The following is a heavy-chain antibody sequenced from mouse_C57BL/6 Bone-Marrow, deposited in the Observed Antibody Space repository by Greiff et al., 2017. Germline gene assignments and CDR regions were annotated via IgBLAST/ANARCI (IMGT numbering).Heavy chain of an antibody. CDR1: GYTFTNYW. CDR2: IYPGGGYT. D-gene: IGHD1-1*01. J-gene: IGHJ3*01. CDR3: DRRNYYGSSYGWCAY. V-gene: IGHV1-63*01. Sequence: QVQLQQSGAELVRPGTSVKMSCKASGYTFTNYWIGWAKKRPGHGLEWIGDIYPGGGYTNYNEKFKGKATLTAEQSSSTAYMQFRSLTSGDAAIYYCDRRNYYGSSYGWCAYWGQGTLVTVSA.